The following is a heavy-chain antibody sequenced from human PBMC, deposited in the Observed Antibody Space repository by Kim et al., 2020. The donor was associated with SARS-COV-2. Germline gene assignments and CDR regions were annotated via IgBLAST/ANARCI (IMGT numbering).Heavy chain of an antibody. CDR2: VYNSGRT. CDR1: VTVNSNY. J-gene: IGHJ6*02. Sequence: GGSLRLSCTASVTVNSNYMSWVGQAPGKGLVWVLTVYNSGRTYYADFVMGRLTVSRDSSKKTLYLQMNSLRGDDTAVYYCARDSLRWYGECRADTYFGMDVWGQGTTVTVSS. D-gene: IGHD3-16*01. V-gene: IGHV3-66*03. CDR3: ARDSLRWYGECRADTYFGMDV.